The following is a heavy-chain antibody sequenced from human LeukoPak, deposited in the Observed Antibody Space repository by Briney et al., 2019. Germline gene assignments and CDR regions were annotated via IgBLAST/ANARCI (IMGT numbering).Heavy chain of an antibody. D-gene: IGHD2-15*01. Sequence: GGSLRLSCAASGFTFSSYWMSWVRQAPGKGLEWVASIKQDGSEKNYVDSVKGRFTISRDNAKNSLYLRMNSLRAEDTAVYYCARGGGIFEYWGQGTLVTVSS. CDR2: IKQDGSEK. CDR3: ARGGGIFEY. J-gene: IGHJ4*02. CDR1: GFTFSSYW. V-gene: IGHV3-7*04.